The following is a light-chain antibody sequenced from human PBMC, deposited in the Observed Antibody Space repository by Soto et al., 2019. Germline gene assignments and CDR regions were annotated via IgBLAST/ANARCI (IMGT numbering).Light chain of an antibody. J-gene: IGLJ2*01. Sequence: QAVVTQEPSLTVSPGGTVTLTCGSSTGPVTTGLCPYWFQQKPGQAPRTLIYDVGNKNSWTPARFSGSLIRGKAALTLSGAQPEDEAEYYCLLTYSDSHVFGGGTKVTVL. CDR3: LLTYSDSHV. CDR1: TGPVTTGLC. CDR2: DVG. V-gene: IGLV7-46*01.